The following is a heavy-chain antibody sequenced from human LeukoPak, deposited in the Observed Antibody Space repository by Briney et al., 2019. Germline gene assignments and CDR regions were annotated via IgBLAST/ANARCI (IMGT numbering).Heavy chain of an antibody. CDR3: ARGYYYGSGSLRRFDY. D-gene: IGHD3-10*01. Sequence: KASETLSLTCTVSGGSISGYYWSWIRQPPGKGLEWIGYIYYSGSTNYNPSLRSRLTISVDTSKNQFSLKLSSVTAADTAVYYCARGYYYGSGSLRRFDYWGQGTLVTVSS. CDR1: GGSISGYY. CDR2: IYYSGST. J-gene: IGHJ4*02. V-gene: IGHV4-59*12.